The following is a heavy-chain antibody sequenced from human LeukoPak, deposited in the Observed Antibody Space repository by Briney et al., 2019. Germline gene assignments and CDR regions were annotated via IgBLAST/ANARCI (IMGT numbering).Heavy chain of an antibody. CDR2: ISGSGRT. Sequence: PSETLSLTCTVSGDSIDSISNKFWSWIRQPPGKGLECIGYISGSGRTNYSPSLQSRVTISVDTSKSQFSLRLSSMTAADTAVYYCARLVGATWFGPWGQGTLVTVSS. J-gene: IGHJ5*02. V-gene: IGHV4-59*01. CDR1: GDSIDSISNKF. D-gene: IGHD1-26*01. CDR3: ARLVGATWFGP.